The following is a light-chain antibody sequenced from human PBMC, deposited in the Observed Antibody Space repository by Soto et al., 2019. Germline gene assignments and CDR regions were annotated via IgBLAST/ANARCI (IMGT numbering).Light chain of an antibody. J-gene: IGKJ4*01. CDR1: ESIRGNN. Sequence: IVLTQSPGTLSLSPGESVTRSCRASESIRGNNLVWYQQRPGRAPRLLISNASRRAPGIPDRFRGSGSGTDFSLSISRLEPEDSAVYYCQHYVSLPLTFGGGTKVEIK. V-gene: IGKV3-20*01. CDR3: QHYVSLPLT. CDR2: NAS.